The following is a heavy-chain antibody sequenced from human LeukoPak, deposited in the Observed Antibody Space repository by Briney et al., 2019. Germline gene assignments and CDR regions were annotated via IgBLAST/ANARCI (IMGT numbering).Heavy chain of an antibody. Sequence: GGSLRLSCAASGFTVSSNYMSWVRQAPGKGLEWVSVIYSGGSKYYADSVKGRFTISRDNSKNTLYLQMNSLRAEDTAVYYCAREVITMVRGVEYNWFDPWGQGTLVTVSS. D-gene: IGHD3-10*01. J-gene: IGHJ5*02. CDR3: AREVITMVRGVEYNWFDP. CDR2: IYSGGSK. V-gene: IGHV3-53*01. CDR1: GFTVSSNY.